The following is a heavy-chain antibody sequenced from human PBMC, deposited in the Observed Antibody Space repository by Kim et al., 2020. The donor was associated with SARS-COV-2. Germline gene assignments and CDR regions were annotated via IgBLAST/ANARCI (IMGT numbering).Heavy chain of an antibody. J-gene: IGHJ4*02. CDR3: ARGSAVAGRYFDY. V-gene: IGHV4-59*09. Sequence: YNPSLKSRVTISVDTSKNQFSLKLSSVTAADTAVYYCARGSAVAGRYFDYWGQGTLVTVSS. D-gene: IGHD6-19*01.